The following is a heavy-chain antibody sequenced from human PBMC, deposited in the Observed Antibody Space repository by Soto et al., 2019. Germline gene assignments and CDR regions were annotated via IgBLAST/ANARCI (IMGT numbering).Heavy chain of an antibody. D-gene: IGHD3-10*01. V-gene: IGHV4-34*01. J-gene: IGHJ4*02. Sequence: QVQLQQWGAGLLKPSETLSLTCAVYGGSFSGYYWSWIRQPPGKGLEWIGEINHSGSTNYNPSLKSRVTISVDTSKNQFSLKLSSVTAADKAVYYCARGNMVMVRGVIIPYYFDYWGQGTLVTVSS. CDR3: ARGNMVMVRGVIIPYYFDY. CDR2: INHSGST. CDR1: GGSFSGYY.